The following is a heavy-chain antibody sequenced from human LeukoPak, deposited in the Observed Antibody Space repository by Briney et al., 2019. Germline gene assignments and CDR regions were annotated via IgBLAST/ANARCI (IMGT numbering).Heavy chain of an antibody. CDR1: GYTFTSYY. Sequence: ASVTVSFTASGYTFTSYYMHWVRQAPGQGLEWMGIINPSGGSTSYAQKFQGRVTMTRDTSTSTVYMELSSLRSEDTAVYYCARDVLTTNYYYYMDVWGKGTTVTISS. V-gene: IGHV1-46*01. CDR3: ARDVLTTNYYYYMDV. D-gene: IGHD1-1*01. J-gene: IGHJ6*03. CDR2: INPSGGST.